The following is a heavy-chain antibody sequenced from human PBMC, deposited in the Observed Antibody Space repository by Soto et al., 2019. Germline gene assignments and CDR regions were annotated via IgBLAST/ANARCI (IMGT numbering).Heavy chain of an antibody. CDR2: IYYSGST. V-gene: IGHV4-59*01. CDR1: GGSISSYY. J-gene: IGHJ4*03. CDR3: AREVVIPWGGALDX. D-gene: IGHD3-22*01. Sequence: AETLCLTCTVSGGSISSYYWSWIRQPPGKGLEWILYIYYSGSTNYNPSLTSLVTISVDTSKNQFSLKLSSVTAADTAVYYCAREVVIPWGGALDXWGQGTLVTVSX.